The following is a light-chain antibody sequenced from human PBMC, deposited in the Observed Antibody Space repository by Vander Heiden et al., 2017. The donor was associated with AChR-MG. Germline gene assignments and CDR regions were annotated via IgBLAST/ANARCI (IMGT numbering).Light chain of an antibody. CDR1: SSDVGGYKY. J-gene: IGLJ1*01. V-gene: IGLV2-14*01. Sequence: QSALTQPASVSGSPGQSITIPCTGTSSDVGGYKYVSWYQQYPGKAPKLMMYDVSNRPSGVSNRFSGSKSGNTASLTISGLQAEDEADYYCCSYTSSSTLYVFGTGTKVTVL. CDR3: CSYTSSSTLYV. CDR2: DVS.